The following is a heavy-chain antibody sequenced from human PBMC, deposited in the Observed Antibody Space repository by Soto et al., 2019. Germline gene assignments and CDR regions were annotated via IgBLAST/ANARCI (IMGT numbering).Heavy chain of an antibody. CDR1: GYTFTSYD. J-gene: IGHJ6*02. D-gene: IGHD3-16*01. V-gene: IGHV1-8*01. Sequence: QVQLVQSGAEVKKPGASVKVSCKASGYTFTSYDINWVRQATGQGLEWMGWMNPNSGNTGYAQKFQGRVTMTRNTSISTAYMELXXXXXXXXXXXXXXREGVRGMDVWGQGTTVTVSS. CDR2: MNPNSGNT. CDR3: XREGVRGMDV.